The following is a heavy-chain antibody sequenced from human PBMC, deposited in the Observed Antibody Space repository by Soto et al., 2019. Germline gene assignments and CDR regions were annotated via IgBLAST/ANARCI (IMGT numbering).Heavy chain of an antibody. CDR2: IIPILGIA. CDR3: ASGTNFGVVYSSGPGGTNPYYYYYMDV. V-gene: IGHV1-69*02. Sequence: ASVKVSCKASGGTFSSYTISWVRQAPGQGLEWMGRIIPILGIANYAQKFQGRVTITADKCTSTAYMELSSLRSEDTAVYYCASGTNFGVVYSSGPGGTNPYYYYYMDVWGKGTTVTVSS. D-gene: IGHD3-3*01. J-gene: IGHJ6*03. CDR1: GGTFSSYT.